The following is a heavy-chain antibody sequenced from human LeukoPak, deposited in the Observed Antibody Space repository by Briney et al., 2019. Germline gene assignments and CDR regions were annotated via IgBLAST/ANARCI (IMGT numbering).Heavy chain of an antibody. D-gene: IGHD3-10*01. Sequence: GGSLRLSCAASGFTFSSYWMSWVRQAPGKGLEWVANIKQDGSKKNYVDSVKGRFTISRDNGKNSLYLQMNSLRAEDTAVYYCASRSGSFDYWGQGTLVTVSS. CDR3: ASRSGSFDY. CDR2: IKQDGSKK. V-gene: IGHV3-7*01. CDR1: GFTFSSYW. J-gene: IGHJ4*02.